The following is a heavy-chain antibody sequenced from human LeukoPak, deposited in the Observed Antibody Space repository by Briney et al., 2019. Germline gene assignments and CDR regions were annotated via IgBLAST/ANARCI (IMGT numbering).Heavy chain of an antibody. Sequence: PGGSLRLSCATSGFTFSDYYMSWIRPAPGKGLEGVSYISSSGTYTNSADSVKGRFTISRDYPKNSLYLQMSSLRAEDTAVYYCARWGSSGWYPMDVWGQGTMVTVSS. D-gene: IGHD6-19*01. CDR2: ISSSGTYT. V-gene: IGHV3-11*03. J-gene: IGHJ6*02. CDR1: GFTFSDYY. CDR3: ARWGSSGWYPMDV.